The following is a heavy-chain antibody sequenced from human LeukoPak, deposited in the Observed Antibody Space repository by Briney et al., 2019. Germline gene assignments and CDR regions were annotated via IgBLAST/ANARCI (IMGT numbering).Heavy chain of an antibody. D-gene: IGHD5-12*01. CDR3: AKDLRMATFGY. J-gene: IGHJ4*02. CDR2: ISGSGGST. V-gene: IGHV3-23*01. CDR1: GFTFSSYG. Sequence: GGSLRLSCAASGFTFSSYGMSWVRQAPGKGLEWVSAISGSGGSTYYADSVKGRFTISRDNSKNTLYLQMNSLRAEDTAVYYCAKDLRMATFGYWGQGTLVTVSS.